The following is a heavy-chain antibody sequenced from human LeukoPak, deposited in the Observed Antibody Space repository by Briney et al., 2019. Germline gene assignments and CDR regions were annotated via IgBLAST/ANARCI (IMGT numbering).Heavy chain of an antibody. V-gene: IGHV4-59*03. CDR1: GGSISSYY. CDR2: IYYSGST. J-gene: IGHJ1*01. Sequence: SETLSLTCTVSGGSISSYYCSWIRQPPGKGLEWIGYIYYSGSTHYNPSLKSRVTISVDTSKNQFSLKLSSVTAADTAVYYCATSEDAEYFHHWGQGTLVTVSS. CDR3: ATSEDAEYFHH.